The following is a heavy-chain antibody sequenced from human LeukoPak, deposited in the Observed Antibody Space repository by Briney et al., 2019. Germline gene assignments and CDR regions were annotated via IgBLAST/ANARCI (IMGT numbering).Heavy chain of an antibody. V-gene: IGHV4-34*01. Sequence: PSETLSLTCAVHGGSFSGYYWSWIRQPPGKGLEWIGEINHSGSTNYNPSLKSRVTISVDTSKNQFSLKLSSVTAADTAVYYCARGRGSSSWYPFDYWGQGTLVTVSS. J-gene: IGHJ4*02. CDR2: INHSGST. CDR1: GGSFSGYY. D-gene: IGHD6-13*01. CDR3: ARGRGSSSWYPFDY.